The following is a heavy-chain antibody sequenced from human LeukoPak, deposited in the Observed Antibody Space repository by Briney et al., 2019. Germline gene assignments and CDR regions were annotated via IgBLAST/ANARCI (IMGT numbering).Heavy chain of an antibody. V-gene: IGHV4-34*01. J-gene: IGHJ4*02. Sequence: PSETLSLTCAVYGGSFSGYYWSWIRQPPGKGLEWIGEINHSGSTNYSPSLKSRVTISVDTSKNQFSLKLSSVTAADTAVYYCARAYYYGSGSYDYWGRGTLVTVSS. CDR1: GGSFSGYY. CDR2: INHSGST. D-gene: IGHD3-10*01. CDR3: ARAYYYGSGSYDY.